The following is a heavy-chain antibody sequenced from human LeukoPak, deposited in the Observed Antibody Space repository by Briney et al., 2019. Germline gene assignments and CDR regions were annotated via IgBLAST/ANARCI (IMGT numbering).Heavy chain of an antibody. CDR3: ARGGRSDSGIEY. CDR2: MNPNSGNT. CDR1: GYTFTSYD. Sequence: ASVKVSCKASGYTFTSYDINWVRQATGQGLEWMGWMNPNSGNTGYAQKFQGRVTITRNTSISTAYMELSSLRSEDTAVYYCARGGRSDSGIEYWGQGTLVTVSS. J-gene: IGHJ4*02. V-gene: IGHV1-8*03. D-gene: IGHD4-17*01.